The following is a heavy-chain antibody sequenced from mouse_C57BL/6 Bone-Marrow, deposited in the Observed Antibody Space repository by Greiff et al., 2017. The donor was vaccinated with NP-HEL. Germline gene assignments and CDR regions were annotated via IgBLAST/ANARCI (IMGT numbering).Heavy chain of an antibody. J-gene: IGHJ2*01. CDR2: IDPSDSYT. CDR3: ARRAGHFDY. CDR1: GYTFTSYW. V-gene: IGHV1-69*01. Sequence: QVQLQQPGAELVMPGASVKLSCKASGYTFTSYWMHWVKQRPGQGLEWIGEIDPSDSYTNYSPQFKGKSTLTVDKSSSTAYMKLSSRTSEDSAVYYWARRAGHFDYWGKGTTLTVSS. D-gene: IGHD3-3*01.